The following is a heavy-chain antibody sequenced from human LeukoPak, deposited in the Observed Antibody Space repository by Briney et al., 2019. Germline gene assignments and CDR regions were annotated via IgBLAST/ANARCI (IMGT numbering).Heavy chain of an antibody. V-gene: IGHV3-21*01. CDR3: ARATYYYDSSGYKPSYWYFDL. CDR1: GFTFSSYS. D-gene: IGHD3-22*01. J-gene: IGHJ2*01. CDR2: ISSSSSYI. Sequence: KTGGSLRLSCAASGFTFSSYSMNWVRQAPGKGLAWVSSISSSSSYIYYADSVKGRFTISRDNAKNSLYLQMNSLRAEDTAVYYCARATYYYDSSGYKPSYWYFDLWGRGTLVTVSS.